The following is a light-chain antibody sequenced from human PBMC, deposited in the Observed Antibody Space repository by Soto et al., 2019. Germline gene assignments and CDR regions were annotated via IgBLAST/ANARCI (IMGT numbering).Light chain of an antibody. CDR1: QDISIY. J-gene: IGKJ1*01. V-gene: IGKV1-16*01. CDR3: QQYNSYPWT. CDR2: AAS. Sequence: SLCASVGDRVTITCRASQDISIYLGWYQQKPGKAPKLLIYAASSLQSGVPSRFSGSGSGTDFTLTISSLQPEDFATYYCQQYNSYPWTFGQGTKVDI.